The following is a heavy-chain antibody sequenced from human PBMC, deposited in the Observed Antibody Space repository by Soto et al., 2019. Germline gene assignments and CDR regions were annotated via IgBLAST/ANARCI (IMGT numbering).Heavy chain of an antibody. CDR2: INHSGST. J-gene: IGHJ6*03. CDR3: ARGTPHRLPSRTTVTTIGAYYMDV. Sequence: PSETLSLTCAVYGGSFSGYYWSWIRQPPGKGLEWIGEINHSGSTNYNPSLKSRVTISVDTSKNQFSLKLSSVTAADTAVYYCARGTPHRLPSRTTVTTIGAYYMDVWGKGTTVTVSS. D-gene: IGHD4-17*01. V-gene: IGHV4-34*01. CDR1: GGSFSGYY.